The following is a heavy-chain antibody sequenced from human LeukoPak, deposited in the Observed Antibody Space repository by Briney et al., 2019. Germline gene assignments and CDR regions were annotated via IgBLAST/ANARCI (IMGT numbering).Heavy chain of an antibody. V-gene: IGHV5-51*01. Sequence: GESLQISCKGSGYSFTSYWIGWVRQMPGKGLEWMGIIYPGDSDTRYSPSFQGQVTISAGKSISTAYLQWSSLKASDTAMYYCARRGSGTTDGMDVWGKGTTVTVSS. CDR3: ARRGSGTTDGMDV. J-gene: IGHJ6*04. CDR2: IYPGDSDT. D-gene: IGHD1-1*01. CDR1: GYSFTSYW.